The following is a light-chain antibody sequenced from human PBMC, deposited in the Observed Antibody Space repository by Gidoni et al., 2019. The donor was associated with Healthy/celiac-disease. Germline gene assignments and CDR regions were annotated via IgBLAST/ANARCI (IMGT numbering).Light chain of an antibody. V-gene: IGKV1-39*01. CDR1: QSISSY. Sequence: DIQMTQSPSSLSASVGDRVTITCRASQSISSYLNVYQQKLGKSSKPLIYAASSLQRGVPSRFCGSVSGTDCTLHISSLQPEYFATSYFQQCYSTLWTFGRGTKVEIK. CDR2: AAS. CDR3: QQCYSTLWT. J-gene: IGKJ1*01.